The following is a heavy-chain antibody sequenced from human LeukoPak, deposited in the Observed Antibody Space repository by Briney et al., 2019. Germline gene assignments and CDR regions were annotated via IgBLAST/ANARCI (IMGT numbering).Heavy chain of an antibody. J-gene: IGHJ4*02. CDR1: GGSISSSSYY. CDR2: IYYSGST. D-gene: IGHD2-15*01. CDR3: ARRIRRDYFNQRSPPLGYCSGGSCYRSGPFDY. V-gene: IGHV4-39*07. Sequence: SETLSLTCTVSGGSISSSSYYWGWIRQPPGKGLEWIGSIYYSGSTYYNPSLKSRVTISVDTSKNQFSLKLSSVTAADTAVYYCARRIRRDYFNQRSPPLGYCSGGSCYRSGPFDYWGQGTLVTVSS.